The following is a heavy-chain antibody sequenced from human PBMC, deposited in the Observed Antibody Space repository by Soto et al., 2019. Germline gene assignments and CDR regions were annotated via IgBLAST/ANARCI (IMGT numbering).Heavy chain of an antibody. Sequence: GGSLRLSCAASGFTFSSYAMHWVRQAPGKGLEYVSAISSNGGSTYYANSLKGRFTISRDNSKNTLYLQMGSLRAEDMAVYYCARAPLPIAARLPLDYWGQGTLVTVSS. D-gene: IGHD6-6*01. CDR3: ARAPLPIAARLPLDY. J-gene: IGHJ4*02. V-gene: IGHV3-64*01. CDR1: GFTFSSYA. CDR2: ISSNGGST.